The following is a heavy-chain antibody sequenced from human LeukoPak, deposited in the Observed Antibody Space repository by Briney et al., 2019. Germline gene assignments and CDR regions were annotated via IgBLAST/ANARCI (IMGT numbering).Heavy chain of an antibody. D-gene: IGHD2-15*01. J-gene: IGHJ6*02. Sequence: GASVTVSCKASGYTFTGYYMHWVRQAPGQGLEWMGWINPNSGGTNYAQKFQGRVTMTRDTSISTAYMELSRLRSDDTAVYYCARDVPSPYCSGGSCYLTNYYYYYGMDVWGQGTTVTVSS. V-gene: IGHV1-2*02. CDR1: GYTFTGYY. CDR3: ARDVPSPYCSGGSCYLTNYYYYYGMDV. CDR2: INPNSGGT.